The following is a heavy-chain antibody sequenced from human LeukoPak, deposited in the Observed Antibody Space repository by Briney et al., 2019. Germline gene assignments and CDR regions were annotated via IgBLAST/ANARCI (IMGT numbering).Heavy chain of an antibody. CDR2: IYYSGST. V-gene: IGHV4-59*01. D-gene: IGHD3-10*01. Sequence: PSETLSLTCTVSGGSISSYYWSWIRQPPGKGLEWIGYIYYSGSTNYNPSLKSRVTISVDTSKNQFSLKLSSVTAADTAVYYCAGGMWYGSGSYYLYYYYYMDVWGKGTTVTVSS. CDR1: GGSISSYY. CDR3: AGGMWYGSGSYYLYYYYYMDV. J-gene: IGHJ6*03.